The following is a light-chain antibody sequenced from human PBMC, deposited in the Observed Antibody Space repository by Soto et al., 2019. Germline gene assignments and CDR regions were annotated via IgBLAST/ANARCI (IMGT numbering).Light chain of an antibody. J-gene: IGLJ1*01. CDR1: SSNIGAGYD. CDR2: GTT. CDR3: HSYESSLSASV. V-gene: IGLV1-40*01. Sequence: QSVLTQTPSVSGAPGQRVTISCTGRSSNIGAGYDVHWYQHLPGTAPKLLIYGTTNRPSGVPDRFSGSKSGISASLAITGLQAEDEADYYCHSYESSLSASVFGAGTKLTVL.